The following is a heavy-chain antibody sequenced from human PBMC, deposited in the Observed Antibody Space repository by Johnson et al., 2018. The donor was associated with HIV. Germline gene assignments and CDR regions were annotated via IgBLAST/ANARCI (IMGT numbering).Heavy chain of an antibody. CDR3: ARDFESAAGI. CDR2: ISYDGSNK. J-gene: IGHJ3*02. V-gene: IGHV3-30-3*01. D-gene: IGHD6-13*01. CDR1: GFTFSSYA. Sequence: VQLVESGGGVVQPGRSLSLSCAASGFTFSSYAMHWVRQAPGKGLEWVAVISYDGSNKYYADSVKGRFTISRDNSKNTLYLQMNSLRAEDTAVYYCARDFESAAGIWGQGTMVTVSS.